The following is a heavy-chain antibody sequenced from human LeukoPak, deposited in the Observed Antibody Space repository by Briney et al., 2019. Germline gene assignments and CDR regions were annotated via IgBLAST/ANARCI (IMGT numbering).Heavy chain of an antibody. V-gene: IGHV3-74*01. CDR2: INSDGSSA. D-gene: IGHD6-19*01. J-gene: IGHJ4*02. CDR3: ARVPYSSGSFDY. CDR1: GFTFSSYW. Sequence: PGGSLRLSCAASGFTFSSYWMHWVRQAPGKGLGWFSRINSDGSSATYADSVKGRLTISRDNAKNTLYLQMNNLRAEDTAVYYCARVPYSSGSFDYWGQGSLVTVSS.